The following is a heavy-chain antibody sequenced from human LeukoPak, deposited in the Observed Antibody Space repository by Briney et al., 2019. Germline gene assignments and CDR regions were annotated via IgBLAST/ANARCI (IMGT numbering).Heavy chain of an antibody. J-gene: IGHJ4*02. V-gene: IGHV1-69*13. D-gene: IGHD2-21*02. CDR3: ARCGGDCYSEFDY. Sequence: SVKVSCKASGGTFSSYPISWVRQAPGQGLEWMGGIIPIFGTANYAQKFQGRVTITADESTSTAYMELSSLRSEDTAVYYCARCGGDCYSEFDYWGQGTLVTVSS. CDR1: GGTFSSYP. CDR2: IIPIFGTA.